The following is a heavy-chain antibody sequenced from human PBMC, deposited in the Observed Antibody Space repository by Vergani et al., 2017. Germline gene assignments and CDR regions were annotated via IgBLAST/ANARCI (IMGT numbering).Heavy chain of an antibody. V-gene: IGHV3-66*02. Sequence: LVESGGGLVQPGGSLRLSCAASSFSVSSHYMTWVRQAPGKGLEWVSTINIGGRTSYADSVKGRLTLTRDDSKNTLHLQMNSLRPEDTAVYYCARDSPLVVPAAIFYYYYGMDVWGQGTTVTVSS. CDR1: SFSVSSHY. J-gene: IGHJ6*02. CDR3: ARDSPLVVPAAIFYYYYGMDV. CDR2: INIGGRT. D-gene: IGHD2-2*01.